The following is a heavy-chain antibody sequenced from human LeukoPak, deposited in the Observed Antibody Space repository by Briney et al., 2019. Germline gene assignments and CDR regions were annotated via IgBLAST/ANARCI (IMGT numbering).Heavy chain of an antibody. D-gene: IGHD6-25*01. CDR3: AKDEYSSGWGLYYYYGMDV. J-gene: IGHJ6*02. Sequence: PGGSLRLSCAASGFTFSSYDMHWVRQTPGKGLEWVAVISYDGSNKYYADSVKGRFTISRDNSKNTLYLQMNSLRAEDTAVYCCAKDEYSSGWGLYYYYGMDVWGQGTTVTVSS. CDR2: ISYDGSNK. CDR1: GFTFSSYD. V-gene: IGHV3-30*18.